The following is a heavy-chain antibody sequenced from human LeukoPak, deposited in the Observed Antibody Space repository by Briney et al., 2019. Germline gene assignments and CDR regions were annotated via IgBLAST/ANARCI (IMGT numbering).Heavy chain of an antibody. V-gene: IGHV4-61*02. CDR2: IYTSGST. Sequence: SETLSLTCTVSGGSISSGSYYWRWIRQPAGKGLEWIVRIYTSGSTHYNPSLKSRVTISVHTSKDQFSLRLSSVTAADTAVYYCARDTVVISHDAFDIWGLGTMVTVSS. CDR1: GGSISSGSYY. J-gene: IGHJ3*02. D-gene: IGHD3-22*01. CDR3: ARDTVVISHDAFDI.